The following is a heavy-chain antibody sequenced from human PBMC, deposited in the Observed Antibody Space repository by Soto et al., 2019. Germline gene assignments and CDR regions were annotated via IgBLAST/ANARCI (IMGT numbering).Heavy chain of an antibody. CDR2: VSHVDDYK. D-gene: IGHD1-1*01. CDR3: ARGNMDV. V-gene: IGHV3-30-3*01. J-gene: IGHJ6*02. Sequence: QAPGRGLEWVAVVSHVDDYKYYADSVRGRFTISRDNSKKMLYLQMNSLRADDTALYYCARGNMDVWGQGTTVTVSS.